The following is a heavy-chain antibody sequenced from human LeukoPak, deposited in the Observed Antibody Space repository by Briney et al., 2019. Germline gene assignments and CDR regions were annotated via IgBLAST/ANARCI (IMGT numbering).Heavy chain of an antibody. CDR1: AYSISSGYY. CDR3: ARQSGVTMIVVVADDAFDI. V-gene: IGHV4-38-2*02. J-gene: IGHJ3*02. Sequence: SETLSLTCTVSAYSISSGYYWGWIRQPPGKGLEWIGSIYYSGSTYYNPSLKSRVTISVDTSKNQFSLKLSSVTAADTAVYYCARQSGVTMIVVVADDAFDIWGQGTMVTVSS. CDR2: IYYSGST. D-gene: IGHD3-22*01.